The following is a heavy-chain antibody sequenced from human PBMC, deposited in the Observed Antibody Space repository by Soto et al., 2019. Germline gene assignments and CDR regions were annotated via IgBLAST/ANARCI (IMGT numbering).Heavy chain of an antibody. CDR1: GCTFSSYA. CDR3: ARGRRRMRDGYNLFAFDY. J-gene: IGHJ4*02. V-gene: IGHV1-69*13. D-gene: IGHD5-12*01. CDR2: IIPIFGTA. Sequence: SVKVSCKASGCTFSSYAISWVRQAPGQGLEWMGGIIPIFGTANYAQKFQGRVTITADESTSTAYMELSSLRSEDTAVYYCARGRRRMRDGYNLFAFDYWGQGTLVTVSS.